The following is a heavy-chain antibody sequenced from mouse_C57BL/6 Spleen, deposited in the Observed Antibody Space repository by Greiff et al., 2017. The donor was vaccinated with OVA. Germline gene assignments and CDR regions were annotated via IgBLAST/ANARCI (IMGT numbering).Heavy chain of an antibody. V-gene: IGHV1-64*01. D-gene: IGHD2-4*01. CDR3: ARRDYDPAWFAY. CDR2: IHPNSGST. J-gene: IGHJ3*01. Sequence: QVQLQQPGAELVKPGASVKLSCKASGYTFTSYWMHWVKQRPGHGLEWIGMIHPNSGSTNYNEKFKSKATLTVDKSSSTAYMQLSSLTSEDSAVYYCARRDYDPAWFAYWGQGTLVTVSA. CDR1: GYTFTSYW.